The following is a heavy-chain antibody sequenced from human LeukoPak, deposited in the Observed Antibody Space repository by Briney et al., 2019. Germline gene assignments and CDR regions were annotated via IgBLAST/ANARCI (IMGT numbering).Heavy chain of an antibody. V-gene: IGHV1-2*02. Sequence: ASVKVSCKASGYTFTGYYMHWVRQAPGQGLEWMGWINPNSGDTNYAQKFQGRVTMTRDTSISTAYMELSRLRSDDTAVYYCARDERYDSSGYPFDYWGQGTLVTVSS. CDR1: GYTFTGYY. J-gene: IGHJ4*02. CDR3: ARDERYDSSGYPFDY. CDR2: INPNSGDT. D-gene: IGHD3-22*01.